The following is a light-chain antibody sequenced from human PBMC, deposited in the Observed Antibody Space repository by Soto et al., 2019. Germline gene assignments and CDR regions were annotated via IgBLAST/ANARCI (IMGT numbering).Light chain of an antibody. CDR2: DVS. V-gene: IGLV2-14*03. CDR1: SSDVGAYNY. Sequence: QSALTQPASVSGSPGQSITISCTGTSSDVGAYNYVSWYQQHPGKAPKLMIYDVSYRPSGVSNRFSGSKSGNTTSLTISGLQAEDEADYYCSSYTITSTRVFGGGTKLTVL. CDR3: SSYTITSTRV. J-gene: IGLJ3*02.